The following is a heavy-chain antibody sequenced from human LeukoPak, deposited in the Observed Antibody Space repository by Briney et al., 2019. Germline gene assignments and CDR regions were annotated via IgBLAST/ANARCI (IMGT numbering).Heavy chain of an antibody. CDR1: GFTFSSYS. J-gene: IGHJ4*02. Sequence: GGSLRPSCAASGFTFSSYSMNWVRQAPGKGLVWVSRINSDGSSTSYADSVKGRFTISRDNAKNTLYLQMNSLRPEDTAVYYCARSHEGLRELSPDYWSQGILVTVSS. CDR3: ARSHEGLRELSPDY. CDR2: INSDGSST. D-gene: IGHD3-16*02. V-gene: IGHV3-74*01.